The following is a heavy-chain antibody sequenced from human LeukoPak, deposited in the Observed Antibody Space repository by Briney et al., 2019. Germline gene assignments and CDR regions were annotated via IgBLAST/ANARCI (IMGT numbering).Heavy chain of an antibody. CDR3: ARDWNEYYFDY. CDR2: ISYDGSNK. D-gene: IGHD1-1*01. Sequence: GRSLRLSCAASGFTFSSYAMHWGRQAPGKGAEWVAVISYDGSNKYYSDSVKGRFTISRDNSKNTLYLQMNSLRAEDTAVYYCARDWNEYYFDYWGQGTLVTVSS. V-gene: IGHV3-30*04. J-gene: IGHJ4*02. CDR1: GFTFSSYA.